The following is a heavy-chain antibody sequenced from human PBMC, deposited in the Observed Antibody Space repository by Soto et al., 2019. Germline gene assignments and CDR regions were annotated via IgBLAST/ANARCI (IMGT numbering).Heavy chain of an antibody. CDR1: GYTFTGYY. CDR3: AIVAARPLGPFDY. J-gene: IGHJ4*02. D-gene: IGHD6-6*01. Sequence: ASVKVSCKASGYTFTGYYMHWVRQAPGQGLEWMGWINPNSGGTNYAQKFQGWVTMTRDTSISTAYMELSRLRSDDTAVYYCAIVAARPLGPFDYWGQGTLVTVSS. V-gene: IGHV1-2*04. CDR2: INPNSGGT.